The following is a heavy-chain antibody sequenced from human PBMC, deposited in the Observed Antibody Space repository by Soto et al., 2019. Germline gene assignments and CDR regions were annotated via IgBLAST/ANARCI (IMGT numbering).Heavy chain of an antibody. J-gene: IGHJ3*02. CDR3: ARGLWGIVVTQVFDI. CDR1: GVTFSTSA. V-gene: IGHV3-23*01. CDR2: ISGSGTGT. D-gene: IGHD6-19*01. Sequence: GGSLRLSCAASGVTFSTSAMTWVRQAPGKGLEWVSSISGSGTGTYYADSVKGRFTISRDNPKNTLYMQMNSLRAEDTAIYYSARGLWGIVVTQVFDIWGQGTMVPVSS.